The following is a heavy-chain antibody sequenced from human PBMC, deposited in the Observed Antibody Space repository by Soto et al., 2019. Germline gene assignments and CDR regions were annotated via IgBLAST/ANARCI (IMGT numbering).Heavy chain of an antibody. V-gene: IGHV4-34*01. Sequence: PSETLSLTCAVYGGSFRGYYWRWIRQPPGKGLEWIGEINHIGSTNYNPSPKSRCTISVDTSKHQFSLKLSPVTAADTAVYYCARNPPAYDYVWGSYRPFDYWGQGTLVTVS. J-gene: IGHJ4*02. D-gene: IGHD3-16*02. CDR1: GGSFRGYY. CDR2: INHIGST. CDR3: ARNPPAYDYVWGSYRPFDY.